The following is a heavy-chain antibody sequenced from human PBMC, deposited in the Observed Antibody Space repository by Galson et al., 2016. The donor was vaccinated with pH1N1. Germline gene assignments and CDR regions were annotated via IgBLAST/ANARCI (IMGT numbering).Heavy chain of an antibody. CDR2: ISPQSGAS. J-gene: IGHJ4*02. D-gene: IGHD3-16*01. CDR1: GYSFTDYS. V-gene: IGHV1-2*02. Sequence: VKVSCKASGYSFTDYSIHWIRQAPGQGLEWMGWISPQSGASKYAQKFQGRVTMTSDTSITTVCMELRRMRSDDTAVFYCSTLGAGVWGQGTLVTVSS. CDR3: STLGAGV.